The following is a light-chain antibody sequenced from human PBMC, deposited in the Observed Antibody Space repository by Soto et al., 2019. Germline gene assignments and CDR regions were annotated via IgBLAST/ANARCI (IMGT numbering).Light chain of an antibody. CDR3: QQYNSYSAT. Sequence: DIKMTQSPSTLSASVGDRVTITCRTSRSASDWLAWYQQRPGEAPRMLISKASTLESGVPSRFNGSGSGTHFTLTITSLQPDDSATYYCQQYNSYSATFGQGTKADIK. J-gene: IGKJ1*01. CDR2: KAS. V-gene: IGKV1-5*03. CDR1: RSASDW.